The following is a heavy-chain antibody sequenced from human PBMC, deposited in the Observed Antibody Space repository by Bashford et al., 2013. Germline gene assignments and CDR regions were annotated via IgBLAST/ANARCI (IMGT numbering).Heavy chain of an antibody. V-gene: IGHV1-8*01. Sequence: ASVKVSCKASGYTFNSYDINWVRQATGQGLEWMGWMNPNSGNTGYAQKFQGRVTMTRNTSISTAYMELSSLRSEDTAVYYCATYQLLSAPFDYWGQGTLVTVSS. J-gene: IGHJ4*02. CDR2: MNPNSGNT. CDR1: GYTFNSYD. D-gene: IGHD2-2*01. CDR3: ATYQLLSAPFDY.